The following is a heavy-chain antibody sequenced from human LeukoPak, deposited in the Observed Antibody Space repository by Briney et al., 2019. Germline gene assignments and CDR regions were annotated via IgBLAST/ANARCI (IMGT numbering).Heavy chain of an antibody. J-gene: IGHJ4*02. D-gene: IGHD5-24*01. CDR3: ARVAGRDGYNSH. CDR1: GFNFSSYW. Sequence: GGSLRLSCAASGFNFSSYWMSWVRQAPGKGLGWVANIKQDGSEKYYVDSVKGRFTISRDNAKNSLYLQMNSLRAEDTAVYYCARVAGRDGYNSHWGQGTLVTVSS. CDR2: IKQDGSEK. V-gene: IGHV3-7*01.